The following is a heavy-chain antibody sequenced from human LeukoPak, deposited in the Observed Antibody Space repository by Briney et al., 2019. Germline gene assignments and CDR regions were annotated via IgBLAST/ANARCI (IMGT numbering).Heavy chain of an antibody. V-gene: IGHV4-4*09. CDR1: GGSISTFY. CDR3: ARRCNSISCPFDY. Sequence: SETLSLTCSVSGGSISTFYWSWIRQPPGKELEWIGYIYTSGSTNYNLSLKSRVTISVDTSKNQFSLRLSSVTAADTAVYYCARRCNSISCPFDYWGRGTLVTVSS. CDR2: IYTSGST. D-gene: IGHD2-2*01. J-gene: IGHJ4*02.